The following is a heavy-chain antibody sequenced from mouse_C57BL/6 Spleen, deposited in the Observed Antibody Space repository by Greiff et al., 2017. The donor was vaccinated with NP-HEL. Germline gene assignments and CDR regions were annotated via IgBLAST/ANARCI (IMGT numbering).Heavy chain of an antibody. V-gene: IGHV1-64*01. Sequence: QVQLKQSGAELVKPGASVKLSCKASGYTFTSYWMHWVKQRPGQGLEWIGMIHPNSGTTNYNEKFKSKATLTVDRSSSTAYMQLSSLTSEDSAVYYCARYYYGSSYAMDYWGQGTSVTVSS. CDR1: GYTFTSYW. J-gene: IGHJ4*01. D-gene: IGHD1-1*01. CDR2: IHPNSGTT. CDR3: ARYYYGSSYAMDY.